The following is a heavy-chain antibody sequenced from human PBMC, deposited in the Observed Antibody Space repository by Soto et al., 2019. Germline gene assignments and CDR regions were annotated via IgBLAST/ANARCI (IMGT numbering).Heavy chain of an antibody. CDR2: IYYSGST. Sequence: QVQLQESGPGLVKPSQTLSLTCTVSGGSISSGGYYWSWIRQHPGKGLEWIGYIYYSGSTYYNPSLKSRVTISVDTSNNQFSLKLSSVTAADTAVYYCARAPLDSSSSWSGWFDPWGQGTLVTVSS. V-gene: IGHV4-31*03. CDR3: ARAPLDSSSSWSGWFDP. CDR1: GGSISSGGYY. J-gene: IGHJ5*02. D-gene: IGHD6-6*01.